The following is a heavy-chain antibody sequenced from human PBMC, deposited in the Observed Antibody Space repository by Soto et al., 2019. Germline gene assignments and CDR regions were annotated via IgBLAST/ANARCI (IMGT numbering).Heavy chain of an antibody. Sequence: QVQLVQSGAEVKKPGSSVKVSCKSSGGTFSTFPINWVRQAPGQGLEWMGAILPVSGTTNYAQKFQGRVTFSADESTTTAYMEVSSLISEDTAVYYCARDRTGTTLGYFDYWGQGTRVTVSS. J-gene: IGHJ4*02. CDR2: ILPVSGTT. D-gene: IGHD1-7*01. V-gene: IGHV1-69*12. CDR1: GGTFSTFP. CDR3: ARDRTGTTLGYFDY.